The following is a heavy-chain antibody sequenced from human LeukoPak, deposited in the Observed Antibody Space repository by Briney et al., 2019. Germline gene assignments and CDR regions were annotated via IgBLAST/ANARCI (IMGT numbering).Heavy chain of an antibody. CDR1: GFPFSDHY. D-gene: IGHD6-13*01. V-gene: IGHV3-11*01. J-gene: IGHJ3*02. CDR3: AKDSSRGAFDI. CDR2: ITSGGSTM. Sequence: GGSLRLSCAASGFPFSDHYMSWIRQAPGKGLEWVSYITSGGSTMYYADSVKGRFTISRDNAKNSLYLQMNSLRAEDMALYYCAKDSSRGAFDIWGQGTMVTVSS.